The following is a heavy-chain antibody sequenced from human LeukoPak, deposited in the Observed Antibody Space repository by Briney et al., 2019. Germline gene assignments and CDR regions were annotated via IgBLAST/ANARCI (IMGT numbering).Heavy chain of an antibody. Sequence: SVKVSCKASGGTFSSYATSWVRQAPGQGLEWMGGIIPIFGTANYAQKFRGRVTITADESTSTAYMELSSLRSEDTAVYYCAREDPRESDAFDIWGQGTMVTVSS. CDR2: IIPIFGTA. CDR3: AREDPRESDAFDI. J-gene: IGHJ3*02. CDR1: GGTFSSYA. D-gene: IGHD1-26*01. V-gene: IGHV1-69*13.